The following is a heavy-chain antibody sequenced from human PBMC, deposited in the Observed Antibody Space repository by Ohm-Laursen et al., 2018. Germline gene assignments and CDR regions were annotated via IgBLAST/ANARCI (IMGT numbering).Heavy chain of an antibody. D-gene: IGHD6-13*01. V-gene: IGHV3-49*04. CDR2: IRSKPNGGTT. CDR1: GLTFSNAW. J-gene: IGHJ4*02. CDR3: TREGAAAGSKFDY. Sequence: SLRLSCAASGLTFSNAWMSWVRQAPGKGLEWVGFIRSKPNGGTTEYAASVKGRFTILRDDSKSIAYLQMNSLKTEDTAMYYCTREGAAAGSKFDYWGQGTLVTVSS.